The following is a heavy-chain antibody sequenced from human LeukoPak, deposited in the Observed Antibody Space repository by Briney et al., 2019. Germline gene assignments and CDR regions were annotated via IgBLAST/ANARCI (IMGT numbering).Heavy chain of an antibody. J-gene: IGHJ4*02. Sequence: GGSLRLSCAASGFTVSSNHMSWVRQAPGKGLEWVSVIYSGGSTYYADSVKGTFTISRDNSKNTLYLQMNSLRAEDTAVYYCARGCGGSCYSGIDYWGQGTLVTVSS. CDR3: ARGCGGSCYSGIDY. D-gene: IGHD2-15*01. CDR2: IYSGGST. CDR1: GFTVSSNH. V-gene: IGHV3-66*01.